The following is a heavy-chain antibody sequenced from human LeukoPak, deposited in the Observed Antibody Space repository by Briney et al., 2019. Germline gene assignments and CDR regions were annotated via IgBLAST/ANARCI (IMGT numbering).Heavy chain of an antibody. D-gene: IGHD6-19*01. CDR3: AREQSGTRGWYTVDY. V-gene: IGHV3-23*01. CDR2: IRGNSERA. CDR1: GFTFSAYA. J-gene: IGHJ4*02. Sequence: GGSLRLSCAASGFTFSAYAITWVRQAPGKGLEWVSAIRGNSERAYYADSVRGRFTISRDNSKDTVYLQISSLRVEDTAVYYCAREQSGTRGWYTVDYWGQGTLVAVSS.